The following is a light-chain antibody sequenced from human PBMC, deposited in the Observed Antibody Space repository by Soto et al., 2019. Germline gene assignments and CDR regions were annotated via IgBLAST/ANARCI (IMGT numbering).Light chain of an antibody. V-gene: IGKV1-5*01. CDR2: DAS. CDR1: QSVSTW. J-gene: IGKJ1*01. Sequence: IERTQAPATLSASVADRVTITCRASQSVSTWLAWYQQEPGKAPRFLIYDASSLESGVPSRFSGSGPGTEFTLTISSLHTDDFAPYYSQDYSSHPYRFGQGTKVDIK. CDR3: QDYSSHPYR.